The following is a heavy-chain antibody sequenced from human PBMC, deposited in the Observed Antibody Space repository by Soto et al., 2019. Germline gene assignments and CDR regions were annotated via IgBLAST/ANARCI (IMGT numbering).Heavy chain of an antibody. V-gene: IGHV4-4*07. Sequence: KPSETLSLTCTVSGGSISSYYWNCIRQTAGKGLEWIGHIYTSGSTNYNPSLKSRVTISVDTSKNQFSLKLSSVTAADTAVYYCASYYDSSGYWGQGTLVTVSS. CDR3: ASYYDSSGY. CDR1: GGSISSYY. D-gene: IGHD3-22*01. J-gene: IGHJ4*02. CDR2: IYTSGST.